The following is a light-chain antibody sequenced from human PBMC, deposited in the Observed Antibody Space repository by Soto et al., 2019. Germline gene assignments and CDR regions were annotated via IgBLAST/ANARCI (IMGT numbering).Light chain of an antibody. J-gene: IGKJ5*01. CDR2: GAS. V-gene: IGKV1-9*01. Sequence: DIQLTQSPSFLSASVGDRVTITCRASQAISSCLVWYQQKPGKAPKVLIYGASTLQSGVPSRFSGSGSGTEFTLTISSLQPEDFATYYCQQLNTFPRTFGQGTRLDNK. CDR3: QQLNTFPRT. CDR1: QAISSC.